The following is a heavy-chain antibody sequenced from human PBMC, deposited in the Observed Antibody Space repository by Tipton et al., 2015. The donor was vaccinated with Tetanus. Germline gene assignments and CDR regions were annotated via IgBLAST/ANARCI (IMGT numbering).Heavy chain of an antibody. CDR2: ISYDGSNK. V-gene: IGHV3-30*18. J-gene: IGHJ6*02. D-gene: IGHD2-15*01. CDR3: AKDEGDIVVVVAAISPVRYYGMDV. Sequence: SLRLSCAASGFTFSSYGMHWVRQAPGKGLEWVAVISYDGSNKYYADSVKGRFTISRDNSKNTPYLQMNSLRAEDTAVYYCAKDEGDIVVVVAAISPVRYYGMDVWGQGTTVTVSS. CDR1: GFTFSSYG.